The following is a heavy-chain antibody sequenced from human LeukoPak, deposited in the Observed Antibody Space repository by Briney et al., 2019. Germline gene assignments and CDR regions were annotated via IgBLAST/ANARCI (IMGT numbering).Heavy chain of an antibody. V-gene: IGHV3-23*01. D-gene: IGHD6-19*01. CDR1: GFTFSNSA. CDR3: AKGIYSSGWSYFDY. J-gene: IGHJ4*01. CDR2: LSGSGITT. Sequence: GGSLRLSCAPSGFTFSNSAMSWVRQAPGKGLEWVSSLSGSGITTYYADSVKGRFTISRDNSKNTLYLQMNSLRAEDTAVYYCAKGIYSSGWSYFDYWGHGTLVTVSS.